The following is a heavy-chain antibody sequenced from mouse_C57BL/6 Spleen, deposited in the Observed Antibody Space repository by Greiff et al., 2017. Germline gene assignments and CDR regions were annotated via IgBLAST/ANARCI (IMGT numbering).Heavy chain of an antibody. CDR2: ISSGGDYI. V-gene: IGHV5-9-1*02. CDR3: TRGITTVPLCDY. D-gene: IGHD1-1*01. CDR1: GFTFSSYA. J-gene: IGHJ2*01. Sequence: EVKLMESGEGLVKPGGSLKLSCAASGFTFSSYAMSWVRQTPETRLEWVAYISSGGDYIYYADTVKGRFTISRDNARNTLYLQMSSLKSEDTAMYYCTRGITTVPLCDYWGQGTTLTVSS.